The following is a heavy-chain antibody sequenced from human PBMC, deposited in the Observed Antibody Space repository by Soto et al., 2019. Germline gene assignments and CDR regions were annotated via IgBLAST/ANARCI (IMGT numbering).Heavy chain of an antibody. J-gene: IGHJ2*01. CDR3: VKDDRILGRRYFDL. V-gene: IGHV3-23*01. CDR1: GFTFSSYA. D-gene: IGHD2-15*01. Sequence: GSLRLSCAASGFTFSSYAMTWVRQAPGKGLEWVSSISFSDGGTYYADSVKGRLTISRDNSKNTLFLQMNSLRVEDTAVYYCVKDDRILGRRYFDLWGRGTLVTVSS. CDR2: ISFSDGGT.